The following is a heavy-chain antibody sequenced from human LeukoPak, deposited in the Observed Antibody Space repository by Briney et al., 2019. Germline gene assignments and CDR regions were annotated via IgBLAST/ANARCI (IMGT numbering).Heavy chain of an antibody. CDR2: INAGNGDL. Sequence: ASVKVSCKASGYTFTDYYMHWVRQAPGQGLEWMGRINAGNGDLKYSQNFQGRVTIITDTSASTAYMELSSLTSEDTAMYYCARTGPTHDAFDIWGQGTMVTVSS. V-gene: IGHV1/OR15-3*02. CDR3: ARTGPTHDAFDI. CDR1: GYTFTDYY. J-gene: IGHJ3*02. D-gene: IGHD4-11*01.